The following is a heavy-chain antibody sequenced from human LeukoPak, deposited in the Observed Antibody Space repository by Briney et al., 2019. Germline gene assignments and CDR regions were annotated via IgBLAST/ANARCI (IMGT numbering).Heavy chain of an antibody. V-gene: IGHV4-59*12. D-gene: IGHD4-17*01. CDR3: ANLALYGDINFDY. J-gene: IGHJ4*02. CDR2: IYYSGST. CDR1: GGSISSYY. Sequence: SETLSLTCTVSGGSISSYYWSWIRQPPGKGLEWIGYIYYSGSTNYNPSLKSRVTISVDTSKNQFSLKLSSVTAADTAVYYCANLALYGDINFDYWGQGTLVTVSS.